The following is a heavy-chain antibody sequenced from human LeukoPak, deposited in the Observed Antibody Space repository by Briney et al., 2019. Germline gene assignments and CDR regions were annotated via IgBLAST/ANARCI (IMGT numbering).Heavy chain of an antibody. D-gene: IGHD1-26*01. CDR3: ARESYLNWFDP. CDR1: GESISGFY. J-gene: IGHJ5*02. CDR2: IYYSGST. V-gene: IGHV4-59*12. Sequence: SENLSLNCTVSGESISGFYWNWIRQPPGKGLEWIGYIYYSGSTNHNPSLKSRVTISIDTSKNQFSLKLSSVTAADTAVYYCARESYLNWFDPWGQGTLVTVSS.